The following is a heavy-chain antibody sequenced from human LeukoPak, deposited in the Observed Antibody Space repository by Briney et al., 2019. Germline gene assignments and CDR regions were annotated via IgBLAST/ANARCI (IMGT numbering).Heavy chain of an antibody. CDR1: GFTFSSYA. V-gene: IGHV3-23*01. Sequence: GGSLRLSCAASGFTFSSYAMSWVRQAPGKGLEWVSSITGSGDSTYYADSVKGRFTVSRDNAKNSLYLQMNSLRAEDTAMYYCARVGDGYKNDAFDTWGQGTMVTVSS. CDR3: ARVGDGYKNDAFDT. CDR2: ITGSGDST. J-gene: IGHJ3*02. D-gene: IGHD5-24*01.